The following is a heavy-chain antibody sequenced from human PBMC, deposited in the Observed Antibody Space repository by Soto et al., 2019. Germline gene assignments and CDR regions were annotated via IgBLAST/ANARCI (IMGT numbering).Heavy chain of an antibody. D-gene: IGHD6-19*01. J-gene: IGHJ4*02. CDR2: ITADGGGT. CDR3: AKASGGSGWPGFDC. Sequence: VSLRLSCTASGFTFSSYIMNWVRQAPGKGLEWISTITADGGGTFYADSVKGRFTISRDNSKNTLYLQMDNLRAEDTALYYCAKASGGSGWPGFDCCGQGTQPTVSS. CDR1: GFTFSSYI. V-gene: IGHV3-23*01.